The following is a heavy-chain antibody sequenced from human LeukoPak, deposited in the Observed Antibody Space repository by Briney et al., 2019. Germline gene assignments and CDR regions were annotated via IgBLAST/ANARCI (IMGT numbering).Heavy chain of an antibody. CDR2: IIPIFGTT. CDR1: GGTFSSYA. Sequence: SVKVSCKASGGTFSSYAISWVRQAPGQGLEWMGGIIPIFGTTNYAQKFQGRVTITADESTSTAYMELSSLRSEDTAVYYCAREEGLTGTSKPGDYWGQGTLVTVSS. CDR3: AREEGLTGTSKPGDY. D-gene: IGHD1-7*01. V-gene: IGHV1-69*13. J-gene: IGHJ4*02.